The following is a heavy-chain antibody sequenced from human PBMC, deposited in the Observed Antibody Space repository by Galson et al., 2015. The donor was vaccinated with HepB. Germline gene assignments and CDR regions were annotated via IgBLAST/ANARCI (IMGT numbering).Heavy chain of an antibody. Sequence: SVKVSCKVSGYTLTELSMHWVRQAPGKGLEWMGGFDPEDGETIYAQKFQGRVTMTEDTSTDTAYMELSSLRSEDTAVYYCATVGQADSSGYYYTAFDIWGQGTMVTVSS. D-gene: IGHD3-22*01. V-gene: IGHV1-24*01. CDR1: GYTLTELS. J-gene: IGHJ3*02. CDR2: FDPEDGET. CDR3: ATVGQADSSGYYYTAFDI.